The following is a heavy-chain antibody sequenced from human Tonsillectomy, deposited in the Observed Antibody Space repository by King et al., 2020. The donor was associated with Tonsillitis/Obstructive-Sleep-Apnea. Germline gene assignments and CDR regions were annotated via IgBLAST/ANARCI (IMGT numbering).Heavy chain of an antibody. Sequence: QLQESGPGLVKPSETLSLTCTVSGGSISSSSYYWGWIRQPPGKGLEWIGSIYYSGSTYYNPSLKSRVTISVDTSKNQFSLKLSPVTAADTAVYYCARGAVTIFGVVITAITGGRFDYWGQGTLVTVSS. V-gene: IGHV4-39*01. CDR2: IYYSGST. CDR3: ARGAVTIFGVVITAITGGRFDY. J-gene: IGHJ4*02. D-gene: IGHD3-3*01. CDR1: GGSISSSSYY.